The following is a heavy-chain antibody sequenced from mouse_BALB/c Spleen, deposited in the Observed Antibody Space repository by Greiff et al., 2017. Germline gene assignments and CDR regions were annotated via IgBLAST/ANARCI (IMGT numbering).Heavy chain of an antibody. J-gene: IGHJ2*01. CDR3: ARENYGTVFDY. CDR1: GFTFSSYA. Sequence: EVKLMESGGGLVKPGGSLKLSCAASGFTFSSYAMSWVRQTPEKRLEWVASISSGGSTYYPESVKGRFTISRDNARNILYLQMSSLRSEDTAMYYCARENYGTVFDYWGQGTTLTVSS. V-gene: IGHV5-6-5*01. D-gene: IGHD1-1*01. CDR2: ISSGGST.